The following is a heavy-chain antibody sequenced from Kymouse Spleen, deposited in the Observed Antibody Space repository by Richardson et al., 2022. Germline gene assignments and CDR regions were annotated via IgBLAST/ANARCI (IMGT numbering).Heavy chain of an antibody. J-gene: IGHJ4*02. D-gene: IGHD3-10*01. CDR3: AKDFGSGSYYNVQFDY. CDR2: ISWNSGSI. CDR1: GFTFDDYA. Sequence: EVQLVESGGGLVQPGRSLRLSCAASGFTFDDYAMHWVRQAPGKGLEWVSGISWNSGSIGYADSVKGRFTISRDNAKNSLYLQMNSLRAEDTALYYCAKDFGSGSYYNVQFDYWGQGTLVTVSS. V-gene: IGHV3-9*01.